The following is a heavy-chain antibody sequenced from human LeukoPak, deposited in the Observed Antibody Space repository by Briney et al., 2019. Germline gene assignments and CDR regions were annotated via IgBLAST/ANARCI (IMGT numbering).Heavy chain of an antibody. CDR3: ATYRRGYHDTNESYYFDY. D-gene: IGHD2-8*01. CDR1: GITFSRFA. Sequence: PGGSLRLSCAASGITFSRFAMSWVRQAPGKGLEWVSGISDSGGSPYYADSVKGRFTISRDNSKNTLYLQTNGLRAEDTAIYYCATYRRGYHDTNESYYFDYWGQGTLVTVSS. V-gene: IGHV3-23*01. CDR2: ISDSGGSP. J-gene: IGHJ4*02.